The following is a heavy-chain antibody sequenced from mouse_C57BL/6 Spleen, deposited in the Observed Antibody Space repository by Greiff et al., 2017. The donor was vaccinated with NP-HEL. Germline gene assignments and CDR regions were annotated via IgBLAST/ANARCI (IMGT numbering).Heavy chain of an antibody. J-gene: IGHJ2*01. D-gene: IGHD1-1*01. CDR1: GYTFTSYW. CDR3: ARGVTTVVEGY. CDR2: IHPNSGST. Sequence: QVQLQQPGTELVKPGASVKLSCKASGYTFTSYWMHWVKQRPGQGLEWIGMIHPNSGSTNYNEKFKSKATLTVDKSSSTAYMQLSSLTSEDSAVYYCARGVTTVVEGYWGQSTTLTVSS. V-gene: IGHV1-64*01.